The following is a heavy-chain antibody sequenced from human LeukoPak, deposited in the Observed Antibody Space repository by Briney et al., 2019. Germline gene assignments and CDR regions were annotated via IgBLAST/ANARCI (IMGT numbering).Heavy chain of an antibody. J-gene: IGHJ4*02. CDR1: GFRFSSYA. CDR2: ISGSGVST. Sequence: GGSPRLSCAASGFRFSSYAMSWVRQAPGKGLEWVSAISGSGVSTYYADSVKGRFTVSRDNSKNTLYLQMSSLRAEDTAVYYCAKDERNWNYNLASQTYDWGQGTLVTVSS. D-gene: IGHD1-7*01. V-gene: IGHV3-23*01. CDR3: AKDERNWNYNLASQTYD.